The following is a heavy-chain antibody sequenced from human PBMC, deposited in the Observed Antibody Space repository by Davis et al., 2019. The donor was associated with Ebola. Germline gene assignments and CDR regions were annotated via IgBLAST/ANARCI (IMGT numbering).Heavy chain of an antibody. CDR3: ARERGATIHFDY. CDR1: GFTVSINY. D-gene: IGHD1-26*01. Sequence: PGGSLRLSCAASGFTVSINYITWVRQAPGKGLEWVSVIYSGGSTYYADSVKGRFTISRDNSKNTLYLQMNSLRAEDTAVYYCARERGATIHFDYWGQGTLVTVSS. J-gene: IGHJ4*02. V-gene: IGHV3-66*01. CDR2: IYSGGST.